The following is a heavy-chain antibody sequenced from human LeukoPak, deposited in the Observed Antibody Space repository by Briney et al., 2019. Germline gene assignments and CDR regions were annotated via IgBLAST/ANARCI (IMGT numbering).Heavy chain of an antibody. J-gene: IGHJ6*02. D-gene: IGHD1-1*01. CDR2: ISYDGTNK. Sequence: TGGSLRLSCAASGFTFSNYGMHWVRQAPGKGLEWLAVISYDGTNKYYADSVKGRFSISRDTSNNTLYLQVNSLGAEDTAVYYCAKQGGRTGTTGGLDVWGQGTTVTVSS. V-gene: IGHV3-30*18. CDR3: AKQGGRTGTTGGLDV. CDR1: GFTFSNYG.